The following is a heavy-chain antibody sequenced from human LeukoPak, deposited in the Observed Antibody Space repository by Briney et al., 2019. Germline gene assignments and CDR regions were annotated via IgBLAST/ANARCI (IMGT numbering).Heavy chain of an antibody. CDR1: SGSVSSGSYH. D-gene: IGHD4-23*01. J-gene: IGHJ4*02. V-gene: IGHV4-61*01. Sequence: SETLSLTCSVSSGSVSSGSYHWSWIRRPPGKGLEWIGHMYSSGSTNYNPSLKSRVTISIDTSKNQFSLKLTSVTAADTAVYYCARRPYGGFDYWGQGALVTVSS. CDR3: ARRPYGGFDY. CDR2: MYSSGST.